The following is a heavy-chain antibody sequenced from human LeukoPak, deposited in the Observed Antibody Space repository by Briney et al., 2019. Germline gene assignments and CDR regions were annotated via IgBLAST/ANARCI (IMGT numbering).Heavy chain of an antibody. D-gene: IGHD3-10*01. CDR1: GYTFTSYG. J-gene: IGHJ5*02. Sequence: GASVKVSCKASGYTFTSYGISWVRQAPGQGLEWMGWISTYNGNTNYAQKLQGRVTMTTDTSTSTAYMDLRSLRSDDTAVYYCARSLWFGGSPPHGWFDPWGQGTRVTVSS. CDR2: ISTYNGNT. V-gene: IGHV1-18*01. CDR3: ARSLWFGGSPPHGWFDP.